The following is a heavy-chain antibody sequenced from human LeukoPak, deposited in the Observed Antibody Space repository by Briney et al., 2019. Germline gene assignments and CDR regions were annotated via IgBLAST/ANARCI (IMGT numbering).Heavy chain of an antibody. CDR1: GFTFSNYW. CDR2: INPDGSTT. J-gene: IGHJ3*02. Sequence: GGSLRLSCAASGFTFSNYWMHWVRQDPGKGLVWVSFINPDGSTTNYADSVKGRFTISRGNAKNSLYLQMNSLRAEDTAVYYCAREALGSNSLDAFDIWGQGTMVTVSS. CDR3: AREALGSNSLDAFDI. V-gene: IGHV3-74*01. D-gene: IGHD1-26*01.